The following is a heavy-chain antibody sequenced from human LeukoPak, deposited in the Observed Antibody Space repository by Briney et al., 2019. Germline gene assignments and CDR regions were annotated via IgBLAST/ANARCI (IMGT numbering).Heavy chain of an antibody. V-gene: IGHV4-59*01. J-gene: IGHJ4*02. Sequence: KPSETLSLTCTVSGGFISSYYWSWIRQPPGKGLEWIGYIYYSGSTNYNPSLKSRVTISVDTSKNQFSLKLSSVTAADTAVYYCARALGDSNYEGNNNRTLNDYWGQGTLVTVSS. CDR2: IYYSGST. CDR3: ARALGDSNYEGNNNRTLNDY. CDR1: GGFISSYY. D-gene: IGHD4-11*01.